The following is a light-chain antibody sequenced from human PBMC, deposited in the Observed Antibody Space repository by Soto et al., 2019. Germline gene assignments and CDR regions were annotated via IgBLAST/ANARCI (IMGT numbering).Light chain of an antibody. Sequence: DIQMTQSPSSLSASVGDRVTITCRASQSISSYLNWYQQKPGKAPKLLIYAASSLQSGVPSRFSGSGSGTDFTLTISSLQPKDFATYYCQQCYRTPYTFGQGTKLEIK. J-gene: IGKJ2*01. CDR1: QSISSY. V-gene: IGKV1-39*01. CDR3: QQCYRTPYT. CDR2: AAS.